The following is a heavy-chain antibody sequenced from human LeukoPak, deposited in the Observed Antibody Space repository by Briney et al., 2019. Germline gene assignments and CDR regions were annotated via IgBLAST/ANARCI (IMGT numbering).Heavy chain of an antibody. CDR1: GGTFSSYA. CDR3: ARKDLGSMADDY. J-gene: IGHJ4*02. D-gene: IGHD2/OR15-2a*01. V-gene: IGHV1-69*05. CDR2: IIPIFGTA. Sequence: SVKVSCKASGGTFSSYAISWVRQAPGQGLEWMGRIIPIFGTANYAQKFQGRVTITTDESTSTAYMELSSLRPEDTAVYYCARKDLGSMADDYWGQGPLVTVSS.